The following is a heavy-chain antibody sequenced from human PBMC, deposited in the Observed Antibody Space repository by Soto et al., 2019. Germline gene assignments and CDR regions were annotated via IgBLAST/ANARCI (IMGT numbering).Heavy chain of an antibody. J-gene: IGHJ4*02. V-gene: IGHV1-8*01. Sequence: EASVKVSCKASGYTFTSYDINWVRQATGQGLEWMGWMNPNSGNTGYAQKFQGRVTMTEDTSTGTAYMELSSLRSVDTAVYYCAINPQTLPAARPSWGQGTLVTVSS. CDR2: MNPNSGNT. CDR3: AINPQTLPAARPS. CDR1: GYTFTSYD. D-gene: IGHD2-2*01.